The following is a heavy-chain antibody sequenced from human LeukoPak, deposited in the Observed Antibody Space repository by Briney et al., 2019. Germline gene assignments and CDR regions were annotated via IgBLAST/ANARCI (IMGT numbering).Heavy chain of an antibody. Sequence: PGGSLCLFRAVSGFTFSEYYMRWIRQPAGKGLEWVSYISISVPTTYYAASQKRRFTPFRDNTKTSMYLQMNSLSAEVTTLYNCARDLSPYYYGSGSYITTGYWGQGTLVTVSS. CDR2: ISISVPTT. CDR1: GFTFSEYY. J-gene: IGHJ4*02. V-gene: IGHV3-11*01. CDR3: ARDLSPYYYGSGSYITTGY. D-gene: IGHD3-10*01.